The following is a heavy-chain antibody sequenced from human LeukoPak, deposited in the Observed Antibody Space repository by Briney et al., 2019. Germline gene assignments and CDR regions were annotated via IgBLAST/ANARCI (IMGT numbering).Heavy chain of an antibody. CDR1: GYTFTSYD. CDR3: ARQGSSSWYRYDAFDI. CDR2: TNPNSGNT. D-gene: IGHD6-13*01. Sequence: ASVKVSCKASGYTFTSYDINWVRQATGQGLEWMGWTNPNSGNTGYAQKFQGRVTMTRNTSISTAYMELSSLRSEDTAVYYCARQGSSSWYRYDAFDIWGQGTMVTVSS. J-gene: IGHJ3*02. V-gene: IGHV1-8*01.